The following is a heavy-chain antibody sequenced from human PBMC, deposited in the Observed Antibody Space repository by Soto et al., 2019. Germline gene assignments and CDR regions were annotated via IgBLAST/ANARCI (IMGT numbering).Heavy chain of an antibody. D-gene: IGHD4-17*01. J-gene: IGHJ3*02. CDR1: GGSISSSSYY. Sequence: LSLTCTVSGGSISSSSYYWGWIRQPPGKGLEWIGSIYYSGSTYYNPSLKSRVTISVDTSKNQFSLKLSSVTAADTAVYYCARLLRVRAFDIWGQGTMVTVSS. CDR3: ARLLRVRAFDI. CDR2: IYYSGST. V-gene: IGHV4-39*01.